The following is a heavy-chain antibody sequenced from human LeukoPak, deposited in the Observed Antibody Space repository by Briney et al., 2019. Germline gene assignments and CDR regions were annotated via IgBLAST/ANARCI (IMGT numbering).Heavy chain of an antibody. V-gene: IGHV4-59*08. CDR1: GGSISGYY. Sequence: PSETLSLTCTVSGGSISGYYWSWFRQPPGKGLEWIGYIYYSGSPNYNASLKSRVTLSVDTSKNQLPLKLSSVTAADTAVYYCARHANDGDYPLDYWGQGTLVTVSS. D-gene: IGHD4-17*01. J-gene: IGHJ4*02. CDR2: IYYSGSP. CDR3: ARHANDGDYPLDY.